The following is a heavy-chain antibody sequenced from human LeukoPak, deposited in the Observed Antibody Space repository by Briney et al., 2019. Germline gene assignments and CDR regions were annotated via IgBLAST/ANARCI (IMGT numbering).Heavy chain of an antibody. CDR1: GFTFSSYW. CDR2: IKQDGSEK. V-gene: IGHV3-7*01. Sequence: GGSLRLSCAASGFTFSSYWMSWVRQAPGKGLEWVANIKQDGSEKYYVDSVKGRFTISRDNAKNSLYLQMNSLRAEDTAVYYCAKTLTMVPDDAFDIWGQGTMVTVSS. J-gene: IGHJ3*02. D-gene: IGHD3-10*01. CDR3: AKTLTMVPDDAFDI.